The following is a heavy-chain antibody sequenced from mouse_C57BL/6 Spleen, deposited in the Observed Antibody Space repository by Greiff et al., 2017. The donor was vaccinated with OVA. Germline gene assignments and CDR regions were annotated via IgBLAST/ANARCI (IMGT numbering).Heavy chain of an antibody. Sequence: VQLQQSGPELVKPGASVKISCKASGYAFSSSWMNWVKQRLGKGLEWIGRIYPGDGDTNYNGKFKGKATLTADKSSSTAYMQLSSLTSEDSAVYFCANSNLPFAYWGQGTLVTVSA. CDR1: GYAFSSSW. V-gene: IGHV1-82*01. D-gene: IGHD2-5*01. CDR2: IYPGDGDT. CDR3: ANSNLPFAY. J-gene: IGHJ3*01.